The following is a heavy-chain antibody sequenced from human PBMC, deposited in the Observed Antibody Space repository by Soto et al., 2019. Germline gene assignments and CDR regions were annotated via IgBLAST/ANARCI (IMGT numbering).Heavy chain of an antibody. CDR2: IYYAGTT. Sequence: PSETLSLTCTVSHGSLSPNYWSWIRQPPGKGLEWNGYIYYAGTTTYNPSLQSRVSISLDTSNNEVSLKLTSVTAADTAVYFCARLGAFYQAMDSWGQGTLVTVSS. D-gene: IGHD2-2*01. V-gene: IGHV4-59*08. CDR1: HGSLSPNY. J-gene: IGHJ1*01. CDR3: ARLGAFYQAMDS.